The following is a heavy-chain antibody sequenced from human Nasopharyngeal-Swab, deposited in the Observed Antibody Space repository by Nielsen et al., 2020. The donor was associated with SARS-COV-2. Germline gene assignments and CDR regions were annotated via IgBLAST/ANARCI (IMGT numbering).Heavy chain of an antibody. D-gene: IGHD4-17*01. V-gene: IGHV1-69*06. CDR3: ARDSGRRRNDYGNSRHAFDI. Sequence: SVKVSCKASGDTFISYAFSWVRQAPGQGLEWVGGIIPISGTAHYAQKFQGRVTITADKPTSTAYMDLTSLRSDGTAVYYCARDSGRRRNDYGNSRHAFDIWGQGTLVTVSS. CDR2: IIPISGTA. J-gene: IGHJ3*02. CDR1: GDTFISYA.